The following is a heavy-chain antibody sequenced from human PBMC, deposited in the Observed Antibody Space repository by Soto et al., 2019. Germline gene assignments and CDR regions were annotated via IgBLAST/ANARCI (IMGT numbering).Heavy chain of an antibody. CDR2: IWYDGRNK. D-gene: IGHD4-4*01. Sequence: GGSVILSCAACGFNFSRDGMNWVRQAPGKGLEWVAVIWYDGRNKYYAASVKCGFTMSRDNSKNTLYLQMNSLRAEDTAVYYCAREPTVTPYYDYYGIDVWRQGTTVTVS. CDR3: AREPTVTPYYDYYGIDV. J-gene: IGHJ6*02. CDR1: GFNFSRDG. V-gene: IGHV3-33*01.